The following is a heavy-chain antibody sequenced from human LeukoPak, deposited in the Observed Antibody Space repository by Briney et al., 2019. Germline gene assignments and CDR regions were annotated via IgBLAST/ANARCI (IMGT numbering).Heavy chain of an antibody. CDR1: GGTFSSYA. V-gene: IGHV1-69*05. Sequence: GASVKLSCKASGGTFSSYAISWVRQAPGQGPEWMGGTIPIFGTANSAQKFQGRVTITTDESKSTAYMELSSLRSEDTAVYYCARDSWEYYGSGSYISGAFDIWGQGTMVTVSS. CDR2: TIPIFGTA. J-gene: IGHJ3*02. CDR3: ARDSWEYYGSGSYISGAFDI. D-gene: IGHD3-10*01.